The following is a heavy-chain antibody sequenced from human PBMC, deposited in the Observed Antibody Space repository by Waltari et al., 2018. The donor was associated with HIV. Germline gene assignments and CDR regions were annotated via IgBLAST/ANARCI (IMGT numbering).Heavy chain of an antibody. D-gene: IGHD3-22*01. V-gene: IGHV3-74*01. CDR3: ARGDLYYFDSNQVSLELFSFDI. CDR2: INSDGTST. CDR1: GFTFSSSW. J-gene: IGHJ3*02. Sequence: EVQLVESGGGLVQPGGSLRLSCGASGFTFSSSWMHWVRQAPGKGLVWVSRINSDGTSTSYADSVKGRFTISRDNAKNTLYLQMNSLRAEDTAVYYCARGDLYYFDSNQVSLELFSFDIWGQGTMVTVSS.